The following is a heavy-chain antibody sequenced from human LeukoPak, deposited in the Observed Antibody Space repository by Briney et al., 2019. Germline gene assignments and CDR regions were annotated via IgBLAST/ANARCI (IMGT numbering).Heavy chain of an antibody. V-gene: IGHV3-23*01. CDR1: GFTFSTYG. D-gene: IGHD3-9*01. CDR2: ISGSGGST. CDR3: AKDGGEYYDILTGYYPRLYYMDV. Sequence: GGSLRLSCVASGFTFSTYGMSWVRQAPGKGLEWVSAISGSGGSTYYADSVKGRFTISRDNSKNTLHLQMNSLRAEDTAVYYCAKDGGEYYDILTGYYPRLYYMDVWGKGTTVTISS. J-gene: IGHJ6*03.